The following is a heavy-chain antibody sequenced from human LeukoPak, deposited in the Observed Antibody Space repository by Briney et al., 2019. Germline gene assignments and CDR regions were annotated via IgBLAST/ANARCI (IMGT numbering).Heavy chain of an antibody. V-gene: IGHV3-21*01. J-gene: IGHJ4*02. CDR2: ISSSSSYI. CDR1: GFTFSSYA. Sequence: GGSLRLSCAASGFTFSSYAMSWVRQAPGKGLEWVSSISSSSSYIYYADSVKGRFTISRDNAKNSLYLQMNSLRAEDTAVYYCARDRRGTTVRHNLRFDYWGQGTLVTVSS. D-gene: IGHD4-17*01. CDR3: ARDRRGTTVRHNLRFDY.